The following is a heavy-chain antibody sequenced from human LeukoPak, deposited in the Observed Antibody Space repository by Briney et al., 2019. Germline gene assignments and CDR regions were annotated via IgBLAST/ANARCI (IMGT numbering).Heavy chain of an antibody. J-gene: IGHJ4*02. Sequence: GRSLRLSCAASGFSFSSYGMHWVRQAPGKGLEWVAVIPYDGSNKYYADSVKGRFTISRDNSKNTLYLQMNSLRTEDTAVYYCARGRVDYYFDYWGQGTLVTFSS. V-gene: IGHV3-30*03. D-gene: IGHD3-3*01. CDR3: ARGRVDYYFDY. CDR1: GFSFSSYG. CDR2: IPYDGSNK.